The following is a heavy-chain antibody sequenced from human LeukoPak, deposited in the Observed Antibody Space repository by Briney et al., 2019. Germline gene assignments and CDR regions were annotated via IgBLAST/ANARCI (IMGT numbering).Heavy chain of an antibody. CDR1: GYTFTSYG. J-gene: IGHJ6*02. CDR2: ISAYNGNT. D-gene: IGHD3-22*01. Sequence: ASVKVSCKASGYTFTSYGISWVRQAPGQGLEWMGWISAYNGNTNYAQKLQGRVTMTTDTSTSTAYMELSSLRSEDTAVYYCATGTDSSCYPYYDRMDGWGQGTTVTGSS. CDR3: ATGTDSSCYPYYDRMDG. V-gene: IGHV1-18*01.